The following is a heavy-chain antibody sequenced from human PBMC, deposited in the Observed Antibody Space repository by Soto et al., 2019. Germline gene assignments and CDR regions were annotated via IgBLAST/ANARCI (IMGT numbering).Heavy chain of an antibody. CDR1: GGSFSGYY. J-gene: IGHJ3*02. V-gene: IGHV4-34*01. CDR2: INHSGST. Sequence: QVQLQQWGAGLLKPSETLSLTCAVYGGSFSGYYWSWIRQPPGKGLEWIGEINHSGSTNYNPSLTSRVTISVDTSKNQFSLKLRSVTAADTAVYYCASPLLRLPRHAVDIWGQGTMVTVSS. CDR3: ASPLLRLPRHAVDI. D-gene: IGHD3-16*01.